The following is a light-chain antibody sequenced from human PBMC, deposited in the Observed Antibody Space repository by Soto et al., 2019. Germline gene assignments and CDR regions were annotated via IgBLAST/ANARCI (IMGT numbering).Light chain of an antibody. J-gene: IGKJ1*01. CDR2: AAS. CDR3: QQYYNYPWA. V-gene: IGKV1-5*01. Sequence: IQITQSPFSLSASVGDRVTITCRAGQYIGRYLNWYQQKPGKAPKLLIYAASSLHSGVPSRFSGSGSGTEFTLTISSLQPDDLATYYCQQYYNYPWAFGQGTKVDIK. CDR1: QYIGRY.